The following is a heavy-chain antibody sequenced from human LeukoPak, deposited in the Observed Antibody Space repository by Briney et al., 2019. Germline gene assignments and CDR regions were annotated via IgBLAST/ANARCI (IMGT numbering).Heavy chain of an antibody. CDR3: ARVGMAIGWSLDL. CDR2: ISAYNGDT. CDR1: GYTFRSYG. Sequence: GASAKVSCKASGYTFRSYGLSWVRQAPGQGLEWLGWISAYNGDTRYEQNFQGRVTLTTDTSTTTAYMDLANLRSDDTAVYYCARVGMAIGWSLDLWGRGTLVTVSS. V-gene: IGHV1-18*01. D-gene: IGHD2-21*01. J-gene: IGHJ2*01.